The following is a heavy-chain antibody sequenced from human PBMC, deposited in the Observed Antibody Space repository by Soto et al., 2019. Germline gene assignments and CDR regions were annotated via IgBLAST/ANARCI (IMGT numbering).Heavy chain of an antibody. CDR3: ARDHGIAVAARVYYYGMDV. D-gene: IGHD6-19*01. J-gene: IGHJ6*02. CDR2: IYTSGST. CDR1: GGSISSYY. V-gene: IGHV4-4*07. Sequence: PETLSLTCTVSGGSISSYYWSWIRQPAGKGLEWIGRIYTSGSTNYNPSLKSRVTMSVDTSKNQFSLKLSSVTAADTAVYYCARDHGIAVAARVYYYGMDVWGQGTTVTVSS.